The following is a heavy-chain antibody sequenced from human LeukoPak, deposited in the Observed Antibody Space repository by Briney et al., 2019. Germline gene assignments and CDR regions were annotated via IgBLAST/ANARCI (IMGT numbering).Heavy chain of an antibody. CDR3: ARECSGGSCSPTDAFDI. Sequence: ASETLSLTCTVSGGSISSYYWSWIRQPPGKGLEWIGYIYYSGSTNYNPSLKSRVTVSVDTSKNQFSLKLSSVTAADTAVYYCARECSGGSCSPTDAFDIWGQGTMVTVSS. CDR2: IYYSGST. CDR1: GGSISSYY. D-gene: IGHD2-15*01. J-gene: IGHJ3*02. V-gene: IGHV4-59*01.